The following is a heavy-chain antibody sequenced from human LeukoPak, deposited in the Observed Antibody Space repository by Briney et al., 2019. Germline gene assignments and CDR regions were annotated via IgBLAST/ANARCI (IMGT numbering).Heavy chain of an antibody. CDR1: RYTFTGYY. CDR2: INPNSGGT. V-gene: IGHV1-2*02. Sequence: ASVKVSCKTSRYTFTGYYMRWVRQAPGQGLEWMGWINPNSGGTNYAQKFQGRVTMTRDTSINTAYMELRSLRSDDTAVYYCARELRYSSPSKGEFDYWGQGTLVTVSS. J-gene: IGHJ4*02. D-gene: IGHD6-19*01. CDR3: ARELRYSSPSKGEFDY.